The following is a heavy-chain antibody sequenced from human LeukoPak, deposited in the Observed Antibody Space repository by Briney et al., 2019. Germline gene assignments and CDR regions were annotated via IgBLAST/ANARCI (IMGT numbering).Heavy chain of an antibody. CDR2: IDASGVNT. CDR1: RFTFSGYA. J-gene: IGHJ5*02. D-gene: IGHD6-19*01. CDR3: AKGSGSGWYGWFDP. Sequence: GGSLRLSCAASRFTFSGYAMYWARQARGKGREWVSCIDASGVNTYYADSVKGRFTISRDNSNNTLYLQMNSLRAEDTAVYYCAKGSGSGWYGWFDPWGQGTLVTVSS. V-gene: IGHV3-23*01.